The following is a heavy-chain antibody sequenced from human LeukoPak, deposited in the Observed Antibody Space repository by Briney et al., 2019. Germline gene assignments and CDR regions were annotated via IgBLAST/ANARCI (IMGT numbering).Heavy chain of an antibody. CDR3: ARDDPGATGAFDI. V-gene: IGHV3-66*01. D-gene: IGHD1-26*01. Sequence: GGSLRLSCAASGFTVSSNYMSWVRQAPGKGLEWVSVIYSGGSTYYADSVKGRFTISRDNAKNSLYLQMNSLRAADTAVYYCARDDPGATGAFDIWGQGTMVTVSS. CDR1: GFTVSSNY. CDR2: IYSGGST. J-gene: IGHJ3*02.